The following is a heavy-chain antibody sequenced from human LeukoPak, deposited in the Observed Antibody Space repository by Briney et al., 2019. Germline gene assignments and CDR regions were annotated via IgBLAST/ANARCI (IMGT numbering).Heavy chain of an antibody. CDR3: GSSSGWDDNFDY. V-gene: IGHV1-2*02. J-gene: IGHJ4*02. Sequence: ASVKVSCKASGYTFTGYHMHWVRQAPGQGLEWMGWINPNSGGTNYAQKFQGRVTMTRDTSISTAYMELSRLRSDDTAVYYCGSSSGWDDNFDYWGQGTLVTVSS. CDR2: INPNSGGT. D-gene: IGHD6-19*01. CDR1: GYTFTGYH.